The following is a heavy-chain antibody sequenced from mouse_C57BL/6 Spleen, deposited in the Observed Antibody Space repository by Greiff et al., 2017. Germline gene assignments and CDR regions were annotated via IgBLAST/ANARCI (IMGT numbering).Heavy chain of an antibody. CDR2: ISYDGSN. D-gene: IGHD1-1*01. V-gene: IGHV3-6*01. Sequence: EVQLQQSGPGLVKPSQSLSLTCSLTGYSITSGYYWNWIRQFPGNILEWMGYISYDGSNNYNPSHKNRISITRDTSKNQFFLKLNSVTTEDTATYYSARGGSSFYYYFDYWGQGTTLTVSS. CDR3: ARGGSSFYYYFDY. CDR1: GYSITSGYY. J-gene: IGHJ2*01.